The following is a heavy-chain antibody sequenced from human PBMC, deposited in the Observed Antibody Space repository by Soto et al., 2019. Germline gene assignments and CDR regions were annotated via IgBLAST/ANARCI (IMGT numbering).Heavy chain of an antibody. V-gene: IGHV3-23*01. D-gene: IGHD6-13*01. CDR1: GFTFSSYA. CDR3: AKDGLIAALRGDY. J-gene: IGHJ4*02. CDR2: ISGSGGST. Sequence: GGSLRLSSAASGFTFSSYAMSWVRQPPGKGLEWVSDISGSGGSTYYADSVKGRFTISRDNSKNTLYLQMNSLRAEDTGVYYCAKDGLIAALRGDYWGQGTLVTVSS.